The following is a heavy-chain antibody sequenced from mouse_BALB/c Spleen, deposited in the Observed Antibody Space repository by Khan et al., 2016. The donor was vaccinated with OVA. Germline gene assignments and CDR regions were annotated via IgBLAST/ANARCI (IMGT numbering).Heavy chain of an antibody. CDR2: INPHIGET. D-gene: IGHD1-1*01. V-gene: IGHV1-20*02. CDR3: ARIYGSDFDY. Sequence: QSGPELVKPGASVKISCKASGYSFTGYFMNWVMQSHGKSLEWIGRINPHIGETFYNPKFKGKATLTVDESSSTAHMELRSLASEDSAVYYCARIYGSDFDYWGQGTTLTVSS. CDR1: GYSFTGYF. J-gene: IGHJ2*01.